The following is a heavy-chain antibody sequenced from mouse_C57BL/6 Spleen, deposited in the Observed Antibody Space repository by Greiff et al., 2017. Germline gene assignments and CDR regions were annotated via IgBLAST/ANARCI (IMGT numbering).Heavy chain of an antibody. J-gene: IGHJ4*01. V-gene: IGHV1-26*01. CDR2: INPNNGGT. Sequence: EVQLQQSGPELVKPGASVKISCKASGYTFTDYYMNWVKQSHGKSLEWIGDINPNNGGTSYNQKFKGKATLTVDKSSSTAYMELRSLTSEDSAVXYCARSYNYYAMDYWGQGTSVTVSS. CDR3: ARSYNYYAMDY. CDR1: GYTFTDYY. D-gene: IGHD2-10*01.